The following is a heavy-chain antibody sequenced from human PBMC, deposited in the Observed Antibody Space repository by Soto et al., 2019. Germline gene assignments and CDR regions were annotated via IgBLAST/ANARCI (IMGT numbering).Heavy chain of an antibody. D-gene: IGHD2-15*01. J-gene: IGHJ5*02. CDR2: INHSGST. V-gene: IGHV4-34*01. CDR3: ARVNRGGLNWFDP. CDR1: GGSFSGYY. Sequence: SETLSLTCAVYGGSFSGYYWSWIRQPPGKGLEWIGEINHSGSTNYNPSLKSRVTISVDTSKNQFSLKLSSVTAADTAVYYCARVNRGGLNWFDPWGQGTLVTVPS.